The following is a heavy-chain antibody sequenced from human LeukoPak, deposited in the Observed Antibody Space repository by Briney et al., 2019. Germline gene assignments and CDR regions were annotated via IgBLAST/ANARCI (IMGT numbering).Heavy chain of an antibody. D-gene: IGHD4-23*01. CDR2: IYHSGST. J-gene: IGHJ3*02. CDR1: GGSISSSSYY. V-gene: IGHV4-39*07. Sequence: SETLSLTCTVSGGSISSSSYYWGWIRQPPGKGLEWIGEIYHSGSTNYNPSLKSRVTISVDKSKNQFSLKLSSVTAADTAVYYCARLTTVDAFDIWGQGTMVTVSS. CDR3: ARLTTVDAFDI.